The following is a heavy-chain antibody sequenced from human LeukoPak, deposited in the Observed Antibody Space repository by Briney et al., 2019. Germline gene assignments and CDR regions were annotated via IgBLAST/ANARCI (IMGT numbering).Heavy chain of an antibody. V-gene: IGHV3-30*18. D-gene: IGHD2-21*01. CDR1: GFTFSSYG. CDR2: ISYDGSNK. Sequence: GGSLRLSCAASGFTFSSYGMHWVRQAPGKRLEWVAVISYDGSNKYYADSVKGRFTISRDNSKNTLYLQMNSLRAEDTAVYYCANIAGYWGQGTLVTVSS. CDR3: ANIAGY. J-gene: IGHJ4*02.